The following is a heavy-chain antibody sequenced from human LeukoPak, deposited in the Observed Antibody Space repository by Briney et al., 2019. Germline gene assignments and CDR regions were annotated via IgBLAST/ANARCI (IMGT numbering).Heavy chain of an antibody. J-gene: IGHJ4*02. CDR3: AKASAMIVVVSKHFDY. CDR2: ISGSGGST. CDR1: GFTLRSYA. V-gene: IGHV3-23*01. D-gene: IGHD3-22*01. Sequence: TGGSLRLSCAASGFTLRSYAMSWVRQAPGKGLEWVSAISGSGGSTYYADSVKGRFTISRDNSKNTLYLQMNSLRAEDTAVYYCAKASAMIVVVSKHFDYWGQGTLVTVSS.